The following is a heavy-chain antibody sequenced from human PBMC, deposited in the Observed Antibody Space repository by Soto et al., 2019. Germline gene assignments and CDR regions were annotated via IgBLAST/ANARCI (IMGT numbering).Heavy chain of an antibody. CDR1: GGSISSYY. V-gene: IGHV4-59*01. CDR2: IYYSGST. D-gene: IGHD3-9*01. Sequence: KLRETLSLTCTVSGGSISSYYWSWIRQPPGKGLEWIGYIYYSGSTNYNPSLKSRVTISVDTSKNQFSLKLSSVTAADTAVYYCARESAGYDILTGYYNYYGMDVWGQGTTVTVSS. CDR3: ARESAGYDILTGYYNYYGMDV. J-gene: IGHJ6*02.